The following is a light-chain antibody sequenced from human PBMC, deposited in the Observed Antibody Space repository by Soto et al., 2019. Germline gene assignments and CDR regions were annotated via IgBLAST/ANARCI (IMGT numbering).Light chain of an antibody. CDR1: QSVLYSSNNKNY. CDR3: QQYYSTPQT. J-gene: IGKJ2*01. Sequence: IVMTQSPDYLAVSLGERATINCKSSQSVLYSSNNKNYLAWYQQKPGQPPKLLIYWASTRESGVPDRFSGSGSGTDFTLTISSLQAEDVAVYYCQQYYSTPQTFGQGPKLEIK. CDR2: WAS. V-gene: IGKV4-1*01.